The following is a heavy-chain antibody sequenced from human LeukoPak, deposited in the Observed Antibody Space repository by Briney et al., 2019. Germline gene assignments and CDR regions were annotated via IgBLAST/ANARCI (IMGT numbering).Heavy chain of an antibody. Sequence: ASVKVSCKASGYTFTSYGSSWVRQAPGQGLEWMGWISAYNGDTNYAQKLQSRVTMTTDTSTRTAYMELRSLRSDDTAVYSCPKVDKVAKIFPYAFDIWGQGTMVTVSS. J-gene: IGHJ3*02. CDR2: ISAYNGDT. CDR3: PKVDKVAKIFPYAFDI. V-gene: IGHV1-18*01. D-gene: IGHD5-12*01. CDR1: GYTFTSYG.